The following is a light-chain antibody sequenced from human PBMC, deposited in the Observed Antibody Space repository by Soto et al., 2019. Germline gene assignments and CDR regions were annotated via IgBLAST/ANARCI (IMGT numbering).Light chain of an antibody. J-gene: IGLJ1*01. CDR3: LLSYSGAYV. Sequence: QAVVTQEPSLTVSPGGTVSLTCGSSTGAVTSGHYPYWFQQKPGQAPRTLIYDTSNKHSWTPSRFSGSLLGGKAALTLSGAQPEDEAEYYFLLSYSGAYVFGTGTKVTVL. V-gene: IGLV7-46*01. CDR2: DTS. CDR1: TGAVTSGHY.